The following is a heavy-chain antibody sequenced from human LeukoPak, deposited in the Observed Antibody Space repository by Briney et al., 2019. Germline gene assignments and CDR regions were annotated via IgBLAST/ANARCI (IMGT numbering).Heavy chain of an antibody. J-gene: IGHJ3*02. D-gene: IGHD6-13*01. CDR3: ARDLGIDSSNWYNDAFDM. CDR2: ITSSSSYM. Sequence: PGGSLRLSCATSGFTFSSYSMNWVRQAPGKGLEWVSSITSSSSYMYYADSVKGRFTISRDNAKNSLYLQMSSLRAADTAVYYCARDLGIDSSNWYNDAFDMWGQGTMVTVSS. CDR1: GFTFSSYS. V-gene: IGHV3-21*01.